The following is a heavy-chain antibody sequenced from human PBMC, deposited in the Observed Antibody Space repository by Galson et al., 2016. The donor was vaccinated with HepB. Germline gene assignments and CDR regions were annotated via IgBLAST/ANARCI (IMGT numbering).Heavy chain of an antibody. V-gene: IGHV3-7*03. J-gene: IGHJ3*01. D-gene: IGHD6-19*01. CDR1: GFTFAKGW. Sequence: SLRLSCAASGFTFAKGWMSWVRQTPGKGLEWVANIKGDGSKIHYADSVEGRFTISRDNAQSSMFLQMSSLRPEDTALYYCARDSSPGTEATGWYDAFDLWGHGTMVAVSS. CDR3: ARDSSPGTEATGWYDAFDL. CDR2: IKGDGSKI.